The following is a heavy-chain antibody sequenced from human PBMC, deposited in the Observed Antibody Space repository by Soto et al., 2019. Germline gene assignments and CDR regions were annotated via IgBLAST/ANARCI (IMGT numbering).Heavy chain of an antibody. CDR1: GGSLGSYY. V-gene: IGHV4-59*01. CDR2: VFYTGRA. CDR3: ARGGDGRMTTNPYYYNGMDV. Sequence: SETLSLTCTVSGGSLGSYYWSWIRQPPGKGLEWIGYVFYTGRANYNASLKSRVSISLDTSNYQFSLKLNSVTAADTAVYYCARGGDGRMTTNPYYYNGMDVWGPGTTI. D-gene: IGHD2-21*02. J-gene: IGHJ6*02.